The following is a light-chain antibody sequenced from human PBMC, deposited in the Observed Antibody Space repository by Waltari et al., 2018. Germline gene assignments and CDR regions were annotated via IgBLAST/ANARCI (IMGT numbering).Light chain of an antibody. CDR1: ACAKQY. CDR3: QSADSSGTRV. V-gene: IGLV3-25*03. J-gene: IGLJ3*02. Sequence: SYELTQPPSVSVSPGQPARITGSGDACAKQYAYWYQQKPGQAPVLVIYKDSERPSGFPERFSGSSSGTTVTLTISGVQAEDEADYYCQSADSSGTRVFGGGTKLTVL. CDR2: KDS.